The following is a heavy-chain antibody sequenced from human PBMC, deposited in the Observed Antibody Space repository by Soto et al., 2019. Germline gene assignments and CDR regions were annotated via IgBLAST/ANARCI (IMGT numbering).Heavy chain of an antibody. Sequence: ASVKVSCKASGYTFTSYAMHWVRQAPGQRLEWMGWINAGNGNTKYSQKFQGRVTITRDTSASTAYMELSSLRSEDTAVYYCARERHCSSTSCYAFDYWGQGTLVTVSS. CDR2: INAGNGNT. J-gene: IGHJ4*02. D-gene: IGHD2-2*01. V-gene: IGHV1-3*01. CDR3: ARERHCSSTSCYAFDY. CDR1: GYTFTSYA.